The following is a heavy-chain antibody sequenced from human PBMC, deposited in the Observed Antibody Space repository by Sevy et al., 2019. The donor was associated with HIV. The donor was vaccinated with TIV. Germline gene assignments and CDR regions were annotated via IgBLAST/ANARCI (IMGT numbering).Heavy chain of an antibody. CDR2: IKSKTDGGTI. V-gene: IGHV3-15*01. J-gene: IGHJ6*02. Sequence: GGSLRFSCAASGFTFNTHAMNWVRQAPGKGLEWVGRIKSKTDGGTIDYAAPVKGRFTISRDDSKNTLYLQMNSLKTEDTAVYYCSTDPIIVLLVTDGMDVWGQGTTVTVSS. CDR3: STDPIIVLLVTDGMDV. CDR1: GFTFNTHA. D-gene: IGHD2-8*02.